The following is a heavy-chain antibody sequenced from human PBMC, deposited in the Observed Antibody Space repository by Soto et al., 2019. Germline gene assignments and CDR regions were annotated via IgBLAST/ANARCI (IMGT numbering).Heavy chain of an antibody. CDR3: ARTGALWFGELLAVYRDWYFDL. Sequence: LRLSCAASGFTFSDYYMSWIRQAPGKGLEWVSYISSSGSTIYYADSVKGRFTISRDNAKNSLYLQMNSLRAEDTAVYYYARTGALWFGELLAVYRDWYFDLWGRGTLVTVSS. CDR1: GFTFSDYY. V-gene: IGHV3-11*01. D-gene: IGHD3-10*01. J-gene: IGHJ2*01. CDR2: ISSSGSTI.